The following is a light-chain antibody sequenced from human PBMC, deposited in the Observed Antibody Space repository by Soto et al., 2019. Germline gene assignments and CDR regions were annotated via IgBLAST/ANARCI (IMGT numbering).Light chain of an antibody. CDR1: SSNIGNNY. V-gene: IGLV1-51*01. CDR2: DNN. J-gene: IGLJ2*01. CDR3: GTWDSSLSAVV. Sequence: QAVVTQPPSVSAAPGQTVTISCSGSSSNIGNNYVSWYQQLPGTAPKLLIYDNNKRPSGIPDRFSGSKSGTSATLGITGLRTGDEADYYCGTWDSSLSAVVFGGGTKLTVL.